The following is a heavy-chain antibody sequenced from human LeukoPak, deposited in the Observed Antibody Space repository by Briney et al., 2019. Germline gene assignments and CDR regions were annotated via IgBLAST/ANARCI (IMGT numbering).Heavy chain of an antibody. V-gene: IGHV1-24*01. CDR2: SDPEDGET. CDR3: ATGVPAAMGNWFDP. J-gene: IGHJ5*02. D-gene: IGHD2-2*01. CDR1: GYTLTELS. Sequence: ASVKVSCKVSGYTLTELSMHWVQQAPGKGLEWMGGSDPEDGETIYAQKFQGRVTMTEDTSTDTAYMELSSLRSEDTAVYYCATGVPAAMGNWFDPWGQGTLVTVSS.